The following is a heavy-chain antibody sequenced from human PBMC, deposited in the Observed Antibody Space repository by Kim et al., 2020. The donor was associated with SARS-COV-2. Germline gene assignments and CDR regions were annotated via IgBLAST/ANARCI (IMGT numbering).Heavy chain of an antibody. CDR2: IYYSGST. Sequence: SETLSLTCTVSGGSISSSSYYWGWIRQPPGKGLEWIGSIYYSGSTYYNPSLKSRVTISVDTSKNQFSLKLSSVTAADTAVYYCARRNYDFWSAHYYYYMGVWGKGTTVTVSS. V-gene: IGHV4-39*01. CDR1: GGSISSSSYY. J-gene: IGHJ6*03. D-gene: IGHD3-3*01. CDR3: ARRNYDFWSAHYYYYMGV.